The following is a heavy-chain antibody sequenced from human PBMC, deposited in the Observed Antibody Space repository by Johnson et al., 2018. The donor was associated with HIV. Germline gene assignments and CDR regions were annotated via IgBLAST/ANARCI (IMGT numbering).Heavy chain of an antibody. Sequence: VQLVESGGGLVKPGGSLRLSCAASGFIFSDYYMSWIRQAPGKGLEWVSSISSNGGSTYYANSVKGRFTISRDNSKNTLYLQMGSLRAEDMAVYYCARGITMIVVDAFDIWGQGTMVTVSS. V-gene: IGHV3-64*01. J-gene: IGHJ3*02. D-gene: IGHD3-22*01. CDR1: GFIFSDYY. CDR3: ARGITMIVVDAFDI. CDR2: ISSNGGST.